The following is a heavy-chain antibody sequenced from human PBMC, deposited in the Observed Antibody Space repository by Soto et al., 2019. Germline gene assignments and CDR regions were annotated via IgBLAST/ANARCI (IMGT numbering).Heavy chain of an antibody. Sequence: QVQLVQSGAEVKKPGSSVKVSCKASGGTFSSYAISWVRQAPGQGLEWMGGIIPIFGTANYAQKFQGRVTXXAXEXXSTAYMELSSLRSEDTAVYYCARGRDGYNHNPCDYWGQGTLVTVSS. J-gene: IGHJ4*02. D-gene: IGHD5-12*01. V-gene: IGHV1-69*12. CDR3: ARGRDGYNHNPCDY. CDR1: GGTFSSYA. CDR2: IIPIFGTA.